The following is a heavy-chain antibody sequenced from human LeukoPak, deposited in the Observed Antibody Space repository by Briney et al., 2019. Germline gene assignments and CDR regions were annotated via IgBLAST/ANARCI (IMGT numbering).Heavy chain of an antibody. CDR2: IYTSGST. D-gene: IGHD1-26*01. Sequence: SETLSLTCTVSGGSISSGSYYWGWNRQADGKGLEWIVRIYTSGSTNYNPALKRRVTISVNTSKNQFSLKLSSVTAADTAVYYCARGSGSYSRSWGQGTLVTVSS. J-gene: IGHJ5*02. CDR1: GGSISSGSYY. V-gene: IGHV4-61*02. CDR3: ARGSGSYSRS.